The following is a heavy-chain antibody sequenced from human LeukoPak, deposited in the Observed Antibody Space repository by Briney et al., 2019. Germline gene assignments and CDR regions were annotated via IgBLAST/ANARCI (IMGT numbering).Heavy chain of an antibody. J-gene: IGHJ4*02. CDR1: GFIFSAYG. CDR3: AKDFSTVTLGYFDS. V-gene: IGHV3-33*06. Sequence: GGSLRLSCAASGFIFSAYGMHWVRQAPGKGLEWRAVIWYDGSSKYYSDSVKGRFTISRDNSKNTLYLQMNSLRAEDTAVYYCAKDFSTVTLGYFDSWGQGTLVTVSS. D-gene: IGHD4-17*01. CDR2: IWYDGSSK.